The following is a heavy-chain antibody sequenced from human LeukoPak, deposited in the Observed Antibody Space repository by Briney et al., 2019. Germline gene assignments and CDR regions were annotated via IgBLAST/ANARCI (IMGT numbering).Heavy chain of an antibody. V-gene: IGHV3-23*01. Sequence: GGSLRLSCAASGFIFSNYAMSWVRQGPGKGREWVSIISATGGSTFYADSAKGRFIISRDNLENTLHLQMDSLRAEDTAIYYCAKSGLSLTSTSYPYDSWGQGTLVTVSS. J-gene: IGHJ4*02. CDR3: AKSGLSLTSTSYPYDS. CDR1: GFIFSNYA. CDR2: ISATGGST. D-gene: IGHD2-2*01.